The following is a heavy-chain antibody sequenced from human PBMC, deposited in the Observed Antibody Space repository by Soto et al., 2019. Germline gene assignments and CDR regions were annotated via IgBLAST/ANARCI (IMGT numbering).Heavy chain of an antibody. V-gene: IGHV4-30-2*01. Sequence: SLTFAVSGGSISSGGYSWSWIRQPPGKGLEWIGYIYHSGSTYYNPSPKSRVTISVDRSKNQFSLKLSSVTAADTAVYYCDSFATPYYDSSGYYYWWSFDYWGQGTLVTVSS. J-gene: IGHJ4*02. CDR1: GGSISSGGYS. D-gene: IGHD3-22*01. CDR2: IYHSGST. CDR3: DSFATPYYDSSGYYYWWSFDY.